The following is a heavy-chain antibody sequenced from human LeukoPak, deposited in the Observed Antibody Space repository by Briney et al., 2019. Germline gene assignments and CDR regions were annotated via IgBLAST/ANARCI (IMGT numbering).Heavy chain of an antibody. V-gene: IGHV1-2*02. J-gene: IGHJ4*02. CDR3: ARGFGGVIDVIDY. D-gene: IGHD3-16*02. CDR2: INPNSGGT. CDR1: GYTFTGYY. Sequence: ASVKVSCKASGYTFTGYYMHWVRQAPGQGLGWMGWINPNSGGTNYAQKFQGRVTMTRGTSISTAYMELSRLRSDDTAVYYCARGFGGVIDVIDYWGQGTLVTVSS.